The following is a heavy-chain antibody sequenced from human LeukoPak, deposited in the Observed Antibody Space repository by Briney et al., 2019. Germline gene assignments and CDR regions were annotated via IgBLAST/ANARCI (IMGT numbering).Heavy chain of an antibody. D-gene: IGHD1-1*01. Sequence: ASVKVSCKASGYTFTSYGISWVRQAPGQGLEWMGWISAYNGNTNYAQKLQGRVTMTTDTSTSTAYMELRSLRSDDTAVYYCARDLEPDADSGYYYYMDVWGKGTTVTVSS. J-gene: IGHJ6*03. V-gene: IGHV1-18*01. CDR3: ARDLEPDADSGYYYYMDV. CDR2: ISAYNGNT. CDR1: GYTFTSYG.